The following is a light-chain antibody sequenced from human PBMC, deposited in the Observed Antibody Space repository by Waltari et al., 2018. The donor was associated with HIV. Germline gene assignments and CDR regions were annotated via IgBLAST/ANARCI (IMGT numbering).Light chain of an antibody. CDR3: CSYGGSYTYV. V-gene: IGLV2-11*01. CDR2: DVN. Sequence: QSALTQPRSVSGSLGQSITISCTGASSAVGGYISVSWYQQYPGKAPRLMIFDVNKRPSGVPDRFSGSKSGNTASLTISDLQAEDEADYYCCSYGGSYTYVFETGTRVAVL. J-gene: IGLJ1*01. CDR1: SSAVGGYIS.